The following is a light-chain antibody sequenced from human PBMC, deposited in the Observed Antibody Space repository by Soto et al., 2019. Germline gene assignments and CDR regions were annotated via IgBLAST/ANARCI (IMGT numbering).Light chain of an antibody. CDR1: NSNIGSNS. CDR2: GNN. CDR3: AAWDDSLNGVV. J-gene: IGLJ3*02. Sequence: QSVLSQAPSASATPGQGVTISCSGSNSNIGSNSVNWYQQLPRTSPKLIIFGNNQRPSGVPDRFSGSKSGTSASLAISGLQSDDEADYYCAAWDDSLNGVVFGGGTKLPVL. V-gene: IGLV1-44*01.